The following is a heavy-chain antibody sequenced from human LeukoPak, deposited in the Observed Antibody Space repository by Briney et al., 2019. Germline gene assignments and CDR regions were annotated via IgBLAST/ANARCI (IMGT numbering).Heavy chain of an antibody. V-gene: IGHV4-59*01. J-gene: IGHJ4*02. CDR2: IYYSGST. CDR3: ARGSGWYRFDY. D-gene: IGHD6-19*01. CDR1: GGSISSYY. Sequence: SETLSLTCTVSGGSISSYYWSWIWQPPGKGLEWIGYIYYSGSTNYNPSLKSRVTISVDTSKNQFSLKLSSVTAADTAVYYCARGSGWYRFDYWGQGTLVTVSS.